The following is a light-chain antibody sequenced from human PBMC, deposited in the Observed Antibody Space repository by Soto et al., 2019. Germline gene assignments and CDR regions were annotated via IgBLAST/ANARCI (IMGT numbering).Light chain of an antibody. Sequence: QSALTQPASVSGSPGQSITISCTGTSSDVGGSKYVSWYQQHPGKAPKLMIYEVSTRTSGVSFRFSASKSGNTASLTISGLQAEDEADYYCSSYSSSSTRVVFGGGTKLTVL. CDR3: SSYSSSSTRVV. V-gene: IGLV2-14*01. CDR2: EVS. CDR1: SSDVGGSKY. J-gene: IGLJ2*01.